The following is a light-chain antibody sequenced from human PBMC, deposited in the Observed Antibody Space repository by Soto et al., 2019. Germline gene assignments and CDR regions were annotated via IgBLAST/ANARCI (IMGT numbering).Light chain of an antibody. J-gene: IGLJ2*01. CDR1: NIGSKG. CDR3: QVWDSGSAHVV. CDR2: SDT. Sequence: SYELTQPPSVSVAPGKTASISCGGNNIGSKGVHWYQQKPGQAPVLVIYSDTDLPPVIPERFSGSNSANLATLTISRVEAGEEADYYFQVWDSGSAHVVFGGGTQLTVL. V-gene: IGLV3-21*04.